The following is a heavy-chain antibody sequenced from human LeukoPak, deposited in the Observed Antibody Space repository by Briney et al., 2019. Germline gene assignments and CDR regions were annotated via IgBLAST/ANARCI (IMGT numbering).Heavy chain of an antibody. J-gene: IGHJ4*02. CDR3: ARDWSGSSTRSLAFDY. Sequence: SETLSLTCTVSGGSISSSSYYWGWIRQPPGKGLEWIGSIYYSESTYYNPSLKSRVTISVDTSKNQFSLKLSSVTAADTAVYYCARDWSGSSTRSLAFDYWGQGTLVTVSS. D-gene: IGHD1-26*01. CDR2: IYYSEST. CDR1: GGSISSSSYY. V-gene: IGHV4-39*07.